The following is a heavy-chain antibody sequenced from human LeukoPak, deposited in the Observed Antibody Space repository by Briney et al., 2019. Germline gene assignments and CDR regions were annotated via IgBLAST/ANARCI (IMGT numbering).Heavy chain of an antibody. Sequence: ASVNVSCKASGYTFYDYYIHWVRRAPGQGLEWMRWIDPNSGVRNYAQKFQGRVTMTRDTSTSTAYMDLSSLTFDDTAVYYCARGGCSGGSCYSSWFDPWGQGTLVTVSS. CDR3: ARGGCSGGSCYSSWFDP. J-gene: IGHJ5*02. CDR1: GYTFYDYY. V-gene: IGHV1-2*02. CDR2: IDPNSGVR. D-gene: IGHD2-15*01.